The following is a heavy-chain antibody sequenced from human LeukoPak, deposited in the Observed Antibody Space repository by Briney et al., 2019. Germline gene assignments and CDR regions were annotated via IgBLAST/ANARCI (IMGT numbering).Heavy chain of an antibody. CDR3: ARGAYDSSGYTFDY. Sequence: PGGPLRFSGAASGFTFSSNDMHWVAQAPGKGLKWFSAIGTAGDTYYPGSVKGRFTISRENAKNSLYLQMNSLRAGDTAVYYCARGAYDSSGYTFDYWGQGTLVTVSS. D-gene: IGHD3-22*01. CDR1: GFTFSSND. J-gene: IGHJ4*02. CDR2: IGTAGDT. V-gene: IGHV3-13*01.